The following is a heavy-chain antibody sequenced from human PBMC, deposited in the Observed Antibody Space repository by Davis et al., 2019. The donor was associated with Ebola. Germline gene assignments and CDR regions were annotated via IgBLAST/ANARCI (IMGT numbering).Heavy chain of an antibody. J-gene: IGHJ5*01. CDR3: ARGNLPDYGGYSDS. D-gene: IGHD4-23*01. CDR2: IHYSGRT. CDR1: GGSINSGGKY. Sequence: SETLSLTCTVSGGSINSGGKYWNWIRQHPGKGLEWIGYIHYSGRTYYNPSLKSRVAISVDTSKNQFSLKLTSVTAADTAVYYCARGNLPDYGGYSDSWGQGSLVTVSS. V-gene: IGHV4-31*03.